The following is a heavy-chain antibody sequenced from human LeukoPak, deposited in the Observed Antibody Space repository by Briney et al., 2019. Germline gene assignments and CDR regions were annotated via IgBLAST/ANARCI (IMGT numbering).Heavy chain of an antibody. Sequence: PGGSLRLSCEASGFTFSNYNMNWVRQAPGQRLEWVSSITSSSSYVFYADSVKGRFTISRDNAQNSLYLQMNSLRAEDTAVYYCARDEKYGSSPDYWGQGTLVTVSS. CDR3: ARDEKYGSSPDY. D-gene: IGHD6-6*01. J-gene: IGHJ4*02. V-gene: IGHV3-21*01. CDR2: ITSSSSYV. CDR1: GFTFSNYN.